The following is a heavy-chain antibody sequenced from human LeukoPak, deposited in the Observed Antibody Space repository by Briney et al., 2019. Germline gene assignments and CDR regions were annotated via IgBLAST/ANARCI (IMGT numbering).Heavy chain of an antibody. CDR1: GYRFSTSD. CDR2: IASTGET. CDR3: VRGGEIGLDY. V-gene: IGHV3-13*01. Sequence: GGSLRLSCAASGYRFSTSDMHWVRQGSGRGLEWVSSIASTGETYYAPSVKGRFTISRENAKNSLYLQMNSLRGGDTAIYHCVRGGEIGLDYWGQGTLVTVSS. D-gene: IGHD3-16*01. J-gene: IGHJ4*02.